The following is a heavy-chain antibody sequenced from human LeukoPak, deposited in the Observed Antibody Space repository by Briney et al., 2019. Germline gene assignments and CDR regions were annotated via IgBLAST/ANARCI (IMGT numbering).Heavy chain of an antibody. V-gene: IGHV3-48*01. CDR3: ARRDTSYWNYFDH. J-gene: IGHJ4*02. CDR2: ISSSGGTI. Sequence: PGGSLRLSCAASGFTFSGYSMHWVRQAPGKGLEWVSYISSSGGTIYYADSVKGRFTVSRDNAKNSLYLQMNSLRAEDTAVYYCARRDTSYWNYFDHWGQGTLVTVSS. D-gene: IGHD2-2*01. CDR1: GFTFSGYS.